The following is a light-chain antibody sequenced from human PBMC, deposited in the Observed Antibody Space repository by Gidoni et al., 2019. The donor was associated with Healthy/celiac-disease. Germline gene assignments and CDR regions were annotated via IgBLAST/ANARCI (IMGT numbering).Light chain of an antibody. CDR2: DAS. Sequence: EIGLTKSPATLSLSPGARATLSCRASQSVSSYLAWYQQKPGQAPRLLIYDASNRATCIPARFSGSGSVTDFTLTISSLEPEDFAVYYCQQRSNWPTFXGXTKVEIK. CDR3: QQRSNWPT. V-gene: IGKV3-11*01. J-gene: IGKJ4*01. CDR1: QSVSSY.